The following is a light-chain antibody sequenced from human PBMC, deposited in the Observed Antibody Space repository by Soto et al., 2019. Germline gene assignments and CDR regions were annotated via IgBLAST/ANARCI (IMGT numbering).Light chain of an antibody. CDR2: EVS. J-gene: IGLJ3*02. Sequence: QSVLTQPASVSGSPGQSITISCTGTSSDVGGYNYVSWYQQPPGTAPKLMIYEVSNRPSGVPDRFFGSKSGNTASLTISGLQAEDEADYYCSSFTSSNTWVFGGGTKLTVL. V-gene: IGLV2-18*02. CDR1: SSDVGGYNY. CDR3: SSFTSSNTWV.